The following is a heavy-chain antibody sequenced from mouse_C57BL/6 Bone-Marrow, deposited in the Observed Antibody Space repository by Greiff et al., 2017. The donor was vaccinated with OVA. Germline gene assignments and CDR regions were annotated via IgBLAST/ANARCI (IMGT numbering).Heavy chain of an antibody. CDR2: IYPGNSDT. J-gene: IGHJ1*03. CDR3: TKKPYYGSSYGYFDV. V-gene: IGHV1-5*01. CDR1: GYTFTSYW. D-gene: IGHD1-1*01. Sequence: EVKLQQSGTVLARPGASVKMSCKTSGYTFTSYWMHWVKQRPGQGLEWIGAIYPGNSDTSYNQKFKGKAKLTAVTSASTAYMELSSLTNEDSAVYYCTKKPYYGSSYGYFDVWGTGTTVTVSS.